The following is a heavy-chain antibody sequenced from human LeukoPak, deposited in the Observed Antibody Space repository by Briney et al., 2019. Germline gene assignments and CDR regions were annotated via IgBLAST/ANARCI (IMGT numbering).Heavy chain of an antibody. CDR2: MIPIFGTA. Sequence: VASVKVSCKASGGTFSIYAISWVPQAPGQGLEWMGGMIPIFGTANYAQKFQGRVTITADESTSTAYMELSSLRSEDTAVYYCARDRGITMVRGVIGWFDPWGQGTLVTVSS. V-gene: IGHV1-69*13. D-gene: IGHD3-10*01. CDR3: ARDRGITMVRGVIGWFDP. CDR1: GGTFSIYA. J-gene: IGHJ5*02.